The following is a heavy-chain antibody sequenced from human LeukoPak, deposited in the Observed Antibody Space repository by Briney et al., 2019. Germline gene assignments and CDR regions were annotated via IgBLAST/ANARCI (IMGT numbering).Heavy chain of an antibody. CDR3: ARVGRLEGYDFWSGYLPSFEYYYYMDV. V-gene: IGHV3-74*01. CDR1: GFTFSSYW. J-gene: IGHJ6*03. D-gene: IGHD3-3*01. CDR2: INSDGSST. Sequence: GGSLRLSCAASGFTFSSYWMHWVRQAPGKGLVWVSRINSDGSSTSYADSVKGRFTISRDNAKNTLYLQMNSLRAEDTAVYYCARVGRLEGYDFWSGYLPSFEYYYYMDVWGKGTTVTVSS.